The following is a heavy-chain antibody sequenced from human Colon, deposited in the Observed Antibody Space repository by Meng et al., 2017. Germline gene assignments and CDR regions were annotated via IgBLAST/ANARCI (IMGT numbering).Heavy chain of an antibody. CDR3: TGDTAMVRLGY. CDR2: IRSKANSYAT. CDR1: GFTFSGSA. J-gene: IGHJ4*02. D-gene: IGHD5-18*01. V-gene: IGHV3-73*02. Sequence: EVQLVESGGGLVQTGGSLKLSCAASGFTFSGSAMHWVRQASGKGLEWVGRIRSKANSYATAYAASVKGRFTISRDDSKNTAYLQMNSLKTEDTAVYYCTGDTAMVRLGYWGQGTLVTVSS.